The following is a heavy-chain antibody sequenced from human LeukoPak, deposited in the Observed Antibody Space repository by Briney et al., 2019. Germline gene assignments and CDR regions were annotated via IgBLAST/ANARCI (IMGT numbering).Heavy chain of an antibody. CDR1: GFTFSSYA. V-gene: IGHV3-23*01. D-gene: IGHD3-22*01. J-gene: IGHJ4*02. Sequence: PGGSLRLSCAASGFTFSSYAMSWVRQAPGKGLEWDSAISGSGGSTYYADSVKGRFTISRDNSKNTLYLQMNSLRAGDTAVYYCAKGDYYDSSGYSLFDYWGQGTLVTVSS. CDR2: ISGSGGST. CDR3: AKGDYYDSSGYSLFDY.